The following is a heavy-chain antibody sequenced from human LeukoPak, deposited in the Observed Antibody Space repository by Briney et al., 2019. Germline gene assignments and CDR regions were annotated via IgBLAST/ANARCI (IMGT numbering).Heavy chain of an antibody. CDR2: ISTGGSYK. CDR3: AKDWSRVVATIFSWSVGARYLDV. V-gene: IGHV3-21*01. Sequence: GGSLRLSCAASGFTFSTYTIIWVRQAPGKGLEWVSSISTGGSYKYYADSVKGRFTISRDNSKNTLYLQMNSLRAEDTAVYYCAKDWSRVVATIFSWSVGARYLDVWGKGTTVTVSS. CDR1: GFTFSTYT. J-gene: IGHJ6*04. D-gene: IGHD5-12*01.